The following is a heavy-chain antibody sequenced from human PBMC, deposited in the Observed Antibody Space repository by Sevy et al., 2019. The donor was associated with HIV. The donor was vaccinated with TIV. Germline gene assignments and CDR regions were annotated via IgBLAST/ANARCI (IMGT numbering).Heavy chain of an antibody. Sequence: ASVKVSCKASGGTFSSYAISWVRQAPGQGLEWMGRIIPIFSTANYVQKFQGRVTITADESTSTAYMELSSLRSEDTAVYYCARDLSITMVRGVRDKYYYYMDVWGKGTTVTVSS. CDR1: GGTFSSYA. CDR3: ARDLSITMVRGVRDKYYYYMDV. D-gene: IGHD3-10*01. J-gene: IGHJ6*03. V-gene: IGHV1-69*13. CDR2: IIPIFSTA.